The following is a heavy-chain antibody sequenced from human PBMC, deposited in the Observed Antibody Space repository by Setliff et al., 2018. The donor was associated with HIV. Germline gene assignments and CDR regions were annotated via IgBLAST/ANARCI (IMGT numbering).Heavy chain of an antibody. D-gene: IGHD3-10*01. CDR2: SYYSGSP. J-gene: IGHJ4*02. Sequence: SETLSLTCTVSGDSLTSANSYWGWIRQPTGKGLEWIGSSYYSGSPYYSPSFKSRVTMSVDTSKNQFSLKINSVTSADTALYYCARPPAEYSVRGVPALFEFWGLGALVTVSS. CDR1: GDSLTSANSY. CDR3: ARPPAEYSVRGVPALFEF. V-gene: IGHV4-39*01.